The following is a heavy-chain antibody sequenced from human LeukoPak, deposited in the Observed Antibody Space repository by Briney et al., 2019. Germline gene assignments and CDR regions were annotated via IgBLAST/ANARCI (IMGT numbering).Heavy chain of an antibody. V-gene: IGHV4-4*07. CDR1: GGSISSYY. CDR3: ASLYGSGQGYYMDV. CDR2: IYTSGST. D-gene: IGHD3-10*01. Sequence: SETLSLTCTVSGGSISSYYWSRIRQPAGKGLEWIGRIYTSGSTNYNPSLKSRVTMSVDTSKNQFSLKLSSVTAADTAVYYCASLYGSGQGYYMDVWGKGTTVTVS. J-gene: IGHJ6*03.